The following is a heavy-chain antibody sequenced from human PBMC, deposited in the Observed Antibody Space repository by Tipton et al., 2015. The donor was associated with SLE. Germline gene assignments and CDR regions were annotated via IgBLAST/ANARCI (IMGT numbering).Heavy chain of an antibody. CDR1: EFTFSSYA. CDR2: ISYDGSNK. CDR3: ARDQGYYDSSGYPY. D-gene: IGHD3-22*01. V-gene: IGHV3-30-3*01. J-gene: IGHJ4*02. Sequence: SLRLSCAASEFTFSSYAMHWVRQAPGKGLEWVAVISYDGSNKYYADSVKGRFTISRDNSKNTLYLQMNSLRAEDTAVYYCARDQGYYDSSGYPYWGQGTLVTVSS.